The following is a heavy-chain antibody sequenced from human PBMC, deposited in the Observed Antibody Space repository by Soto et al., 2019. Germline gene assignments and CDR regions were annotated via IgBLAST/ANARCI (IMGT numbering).Heavy chain of an antibody. D-gene: IGHD5-18*01. J-gene: IGHJ4*02. Sequence: QVQLQESGPGLVKPSQTLSLNCTVSGGSITTGGYYWSWIRQHPGKGLEWIGYIYYSGSTSYNPSLKSRITMSVDTSKNQFSLKLNSVTAADTAVYYCARDDTRAGYDYWGQGTLVTVSS. CDR2: IYYSGST. V-gene: IGHV4-31*03. CDR1: GGSITTGGYY. CDR3: ARDDTRAGYDY.